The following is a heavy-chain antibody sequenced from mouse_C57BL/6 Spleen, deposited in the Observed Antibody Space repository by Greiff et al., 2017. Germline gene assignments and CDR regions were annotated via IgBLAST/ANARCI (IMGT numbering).Heavy chain of an antibody. Sequence: EVMLVESGEGLVKPGGSLKLSCAASGFTFSSYAMSWVRQTPEKRLEWVAYISSGSDYIYYADTVKGRFTISRDNARNTLYLQMSSLKSEDTAMYYCTRGTGTLFDYWGQGTTLTVSS. J-gene: IGHJ2*01. D-gene: IGHD4-1*01. CDR2: ISSGSDYI. V-gene: IGHV5S21*01. CDR3: TRGTGTLFDY. CDR1: GFTFSSYA.